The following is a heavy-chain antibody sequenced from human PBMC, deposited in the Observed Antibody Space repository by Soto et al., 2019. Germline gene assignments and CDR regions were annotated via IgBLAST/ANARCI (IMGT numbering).Heavy chain of an antibody. J-gene: IGHJ6*02. CDR2: IWYDGSKE. CDR3: AKSRGAYNFYFYYGMDG. V-gene: IGHV3-30*02. CDR1: GFTFSTYV. Sequence: GGSLRLSCAASGFTFSTYVMYWVRQAPGRGLEWVAVIWYDGSKEYYADSVKGRFTISRDNSKNTLYLQMNSLTAEDTAVYFCAKSRGAYNFYFYYGMDGWGQGTAVTVSS. D-gene: IGHD3-22*01.